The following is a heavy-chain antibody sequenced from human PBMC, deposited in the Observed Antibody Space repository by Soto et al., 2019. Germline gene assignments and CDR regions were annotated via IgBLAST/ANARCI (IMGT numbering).Heavy chain of an antibody. Sequence: QLLESGGGLVQPGGSLRLSCAASGFTFTNYAMSWVRQAPGKGLEWVAIISGNGGNTFYPESVKGRFTISRDNSENTLSLHMNSLGADDTAVYYCARAATFYCSMTTCYADSWGQGTLVTVSS. CDR1: GFTFTNYA. CDR3: ARAATFYCSMTTCYADS. CDR2: ISGNGGNT. J-gene: IGHJ5*01. V-gene: IGHV3-23*01. D-gene: IGHD2-2*01.